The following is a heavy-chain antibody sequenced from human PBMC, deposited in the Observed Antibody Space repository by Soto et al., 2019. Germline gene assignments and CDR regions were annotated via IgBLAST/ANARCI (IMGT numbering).Heavy chain of an antibody. CDR2: TYYRSKWYN. Sequence: PSQTLSLTCAISGDSVSSNSAAWNWIRQSPSRGLEWLGRTYYRSKWYNDYAVSVKGRITINPDTSKNQFSLQLNSVTPEDTAVYYCAREKQHLVLRHYYYSGTNVWGQGTTVTSP. CDR1: GDSVSSNSAA. CDR3: AREKQHLVLRHYYYSGTNV. V-gene: IGHV6-1*01. D-gene: IGHD6-13*01. J-gene: IGHJ6*02.